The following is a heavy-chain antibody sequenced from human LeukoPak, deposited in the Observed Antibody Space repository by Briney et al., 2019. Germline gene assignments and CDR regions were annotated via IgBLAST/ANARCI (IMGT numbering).Heavy chain of an antibody. CDR3: ARATTGYSSGWYNWSDP. Sequence: ASVKVSCKASGGTFSSYTISWVRQAPGQGLEWMGRIIPILGIANYAQKFQGRVTITADKSTSTAYMELSSLRSEDTAVYYCARATTGYSSGWYNWSDPWGQGTLVTVSS. J-gene: IGHJ5*02. V-gene: IGHV1-69*02. CDR1: GGTFSSYT. CDR2: IIPILGIA. D-gene: IGHD6-19*01.